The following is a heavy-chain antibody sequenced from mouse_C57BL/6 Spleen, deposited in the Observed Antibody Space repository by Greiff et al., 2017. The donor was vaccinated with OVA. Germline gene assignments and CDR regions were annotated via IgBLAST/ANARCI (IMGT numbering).Heavy chain of an antibody. CDR3: APGGYYGPR. CDR1: GYTFTSYD. V-gene: IGHV1-85*01. J-gene: IGHJ2*01. CDR2: IYPRDGST. D-gene: IGHD1-1*01. Sequence: QVQLKQSGPELVKPGASVKLSCKASGYTFTSYDINWVKQRPGQGLEWIGWIYPRDGSTKYNEKFKGKATLTVDTSSSTAYMELHSLTSEDSAVYFWAPGGYYGPRWGQGTTLTVSS.